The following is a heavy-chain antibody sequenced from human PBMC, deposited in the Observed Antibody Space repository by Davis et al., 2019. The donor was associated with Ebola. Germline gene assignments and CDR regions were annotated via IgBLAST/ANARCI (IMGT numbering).Heavy chain of an antibody. Sequence: ASVKVSCKASGYTFTSYYMHWVRQAPGQGLEWMGIINPSGGSTSYAQKFQGRVTMTRDTSISTAYMELSRLRSDDTAVYYCARGYFAPDYWGQGTLVTVSS. J-gene: IGHJ4*02. CDR3: ARGYFAPDY. D-gene: IGHD5-18*01. CDR2: INPSGGST. CDR1: GYTFTSYY. V-gene: IGHV1-46*01.